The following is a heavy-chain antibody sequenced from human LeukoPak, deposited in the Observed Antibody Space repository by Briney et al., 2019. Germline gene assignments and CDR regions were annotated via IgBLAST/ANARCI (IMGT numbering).Heavy chain of an antibody. CDR1: GFTFSSYW. CDR2: VNWNGGST. D-gene: IGHD6-19*01. V-gene: IGHV3-20*01. CDR3: ARETSSGWSYYMDV. Sequence: PGGSLRLSCAASGFTFSSYWMSWVRQAPGKGLEWVSGVNWNGGSTGYADSVKGRFTISRDNAKNSLYLQMNSLRAEDTALYHCARETSSGWSYYMDVWGKGTTVTISS. J-gene: IGHJ6*03.